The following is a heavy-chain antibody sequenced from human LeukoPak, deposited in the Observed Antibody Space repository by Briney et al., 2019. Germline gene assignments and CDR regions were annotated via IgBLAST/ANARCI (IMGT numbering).Heavy chain of an antibody. D-gene: IGHD3-9*01. CDR2: VSGRDTST. Sequence: GGSLRLSCAASGFTFSNCAMSWVRQAPGKGLEWVSAVSGRDTSTYYTDSVKGRFTISRDNSKNTLYLQMNSLSAEDTAIYYCAKRGDYDVLTGYYDSDYWGQGTLVTVSS. V-gene: IGHV3-23*01. CDR3: AKRGDYDVLTGYYDSDY. J-gene: IGHJ4*02. CDR1: GFTFSNCA.